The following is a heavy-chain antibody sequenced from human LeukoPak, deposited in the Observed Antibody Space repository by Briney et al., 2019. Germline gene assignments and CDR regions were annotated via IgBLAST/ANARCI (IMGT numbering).Heavy chain of an antibody. V-gene: IGHV4-34*01. CDR2: INHMGTT. CDR1: GGSFSGYY. Sequence: PSETLSLTCAVYGGSFSGYYCSWIRQPPGKGLEWIGEINHMGTTNYNPSLKSRVTRSVDTSKNQFSLKLSALTAADTAVYYCARGRRFLEWPPYNWFDPWGQGTLVTVSS. D-gene: IGHD3-3*01. J-gene: IGHJ5*02. CDR3: ARGRRFLEWPPYNWFDP.